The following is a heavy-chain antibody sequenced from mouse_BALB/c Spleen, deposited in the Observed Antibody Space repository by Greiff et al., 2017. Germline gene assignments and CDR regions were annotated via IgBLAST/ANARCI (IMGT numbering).Heavy chain of an antibody. CDR1: GYTFTSYT. J-gene: IGHJ4*01. CDR2: INPSSGYT. V-gene: IGHV1-4*01. CDR3: AIPGLANSYAMDY. Sequence: QVQLQQSGAELARPGASVKMSCKASGYTFTSYTMHWVKQRPGQGLEWIGYINPSSGYTNYNQKFKDKATLTADKSSSTAYMQLSSLTSEDSAVYYCAIPGLANSYAMDYWGQGTSVTVSS. D-gene: IGHD1-1*01.